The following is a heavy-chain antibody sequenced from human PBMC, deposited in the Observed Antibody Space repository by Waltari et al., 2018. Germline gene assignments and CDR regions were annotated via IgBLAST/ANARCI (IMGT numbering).Heavy chain of an antibody. D-gene: IGHD6-19*01. CDR1: GGSISHSNYY. V-gene: IGHV4-39*01. CDR2: IYYSGST. J-gene: IGHJ5*01. CDR3: ASEAVAGNWFDS. Sequence: QLQLQESGPGLVKPSETLSLTCTVSGGSISHSNYYWGWIRQPPGKGLEWIGRIYYSGSTYYNPSLKSRVTISVDTSKNQFSLKLSSVTAADTAVYHCASEAVAGNWFDSWGQGTLVTVSS.